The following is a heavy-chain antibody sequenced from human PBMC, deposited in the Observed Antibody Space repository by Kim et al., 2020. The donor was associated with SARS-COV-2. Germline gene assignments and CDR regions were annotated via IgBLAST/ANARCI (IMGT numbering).Heavy chain of an antibody. CDR2: IYYSGST. CDR1: GGSISSGGYY. J-gene: IGHJ4*02. CDR3: ARAPGDRGRQYYFDY. D-gene: IGHD3-16*01. Sequence: SETLSLTCTVSGGSISSGGYYWSWIRQHPGKGLEWIGYIYYSGSTYYNPSLKSRVTISVDTSKNQCSLKLSSVTAADTAVYYCARAPGDRGRQYYFDYWGQGTLVTVSS. V-gene: IGHV4-31*03.